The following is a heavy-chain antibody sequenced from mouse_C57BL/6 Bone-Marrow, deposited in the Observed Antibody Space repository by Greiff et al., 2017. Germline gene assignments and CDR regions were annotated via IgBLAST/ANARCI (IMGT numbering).Heavy chain of an antibody. CDR2: INPNNGGT. J-gene: IGHJ4*01. CDR3: ALIYYGNYVGLDYAMDY. Sequence: EVQLQQSGPELVKPGASVKISCKASGYTFTDYYMNWVKQSHGKSLEWIGDINPNNGGTSYNQKFKGKATLTVDKSSSTAYMELRSLTSEDSAVYYCALIYYGNYVGLDYAMDYWGQGTSVTVSS. V-gene: IGHV1-26*01. D-gene: IGHD2-1*01. CDR1: GYTFTDYY.